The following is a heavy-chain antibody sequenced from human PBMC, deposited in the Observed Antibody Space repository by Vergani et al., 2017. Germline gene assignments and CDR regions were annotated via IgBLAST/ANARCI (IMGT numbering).Heavy chain of an antibody. J-gene: IGHJ6*02. CDR2: FYTDGGT. CDR1: GGSISSGSYY. Sequence: QVQLQESGPGLVRPSQTLSLTSTVSGGSISSGSYYWSWFRQPAGKGLEWIGRFYTDGGTRYNPSLSSRVTISVDTSKTQFSLQLSSVTAADTAVYYCARDPLYSTTWPFLLLDMDVWGQGTTGTVSS. V-gene: IGHV4-61*02. D-gene: IGHD6-13*01. CDR3: ARDPLYSTTWPFLLLDMDV.